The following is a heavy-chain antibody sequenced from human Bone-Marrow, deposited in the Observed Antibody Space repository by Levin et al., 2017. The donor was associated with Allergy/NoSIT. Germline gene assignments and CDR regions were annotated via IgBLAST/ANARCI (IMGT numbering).Heavy chain of an antibody. V-gene: IGHV3-33*01. J-gene: IGHJ6*03. CDR2: IWHDGRIQ. CDR1: GFTFSDYG. D-gene: IGHD6-19*01. CDR3: ARKRWEAVAVPLHCYYMDV. Sequence: LSLTCAASGFTFSDYGMYWVRQAPGKGLEWVAVIWHDGRIQYYADSVKGRFTVSRDSSKNTLYLQMDSLRAEDTAVYYCARKRWEAVAVPLHCYYMDVWGKGTTVTVSS.